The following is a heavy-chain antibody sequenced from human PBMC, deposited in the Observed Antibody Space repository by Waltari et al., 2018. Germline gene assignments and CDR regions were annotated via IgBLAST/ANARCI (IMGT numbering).Heavy chain of an antibody. D-gene: IGHD6-6*01. CDR1: GGSISSYY. V-gene: IGHV4-59*08. CDR2: IYYSGST. CDR3: ARGSIAARPLYYYYYMDV. J-gene: IGHJ6*03. Sequence: QVQLQESGPGLVKPSETLSLTCTVSGGSISSYYWSWIRQPPGKGLEWIGYIYYSGSTNYNPSLTSRVTISVDTSKNQFSLKLSSVTAADTAGYYCARGSIAARPLYYYYYMDVWGKGTTVTISS.